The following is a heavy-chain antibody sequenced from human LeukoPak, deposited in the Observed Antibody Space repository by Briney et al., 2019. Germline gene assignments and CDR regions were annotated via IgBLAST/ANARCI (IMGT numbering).Heavy chain of an antibody. J-gene: IGHJ4*02. CDR3: ARQKYYYDSSGYYYVWFFDY. D-gene: IGHD3-22*01. Sequence: SETLSLTCTVSGGSISSSSYYWGWIRQPPGKGLEWIGSIYYSGSTYYNPSLKSRATISVDTSKNQFSLKLSSVTAADTAVYYCARQKYYYDSSGYYYVWFFDYWGQGTLVTVSS. CDR2: IYYSGST. CDR1: GGSISSSSYY. V-gene: IGHV4-39*01.